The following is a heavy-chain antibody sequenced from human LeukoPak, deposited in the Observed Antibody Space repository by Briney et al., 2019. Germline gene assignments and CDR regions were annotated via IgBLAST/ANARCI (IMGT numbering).Heavy chain of an antibody. CDR1: GGSISSSSYY. D-gene: IGHD3-10*01. J-gene: IGHJ5*02. CDR3: AGTYGSGNWFDP. CDR2: IYYSGST. Sequence: PSETLSLTCTVSGGSISSSSYYWGWIRQPPGKGLEWIGSIYYSGSTYYNPSLKSRVSITVDTSRNQLSLKLSSVTAADTAVYYCAGTYGSGNWFDPWGQGTLVTVSS. V-gene: IGHV4-39*07.